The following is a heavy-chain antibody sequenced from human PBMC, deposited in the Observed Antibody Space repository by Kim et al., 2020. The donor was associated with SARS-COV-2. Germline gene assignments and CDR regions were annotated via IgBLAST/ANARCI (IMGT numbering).Heavy chain of an antibody. CDR3: ARESLGSGKYAFDL. CDR2: IFYSGIT. J-gene: IGHJ3*01. CDR1: GGSISSADDY. Sequence: SETLSLTCTVSGGSISSADDYWSWIRQPPGKGLEWIGYIFYSGITYYNPSLKSRVTISVDTSKSQFSLKLNSVTAADTAVYYCARESLGSGKYAFDLWGQGTMVTVSS. V-gene: IGHV4-30-4*01. D-gene: IGHD3-10*01.